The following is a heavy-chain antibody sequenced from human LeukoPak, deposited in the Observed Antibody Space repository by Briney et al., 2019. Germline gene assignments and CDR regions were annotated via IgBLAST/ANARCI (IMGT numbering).Heavy chain of an antibody. V-gene: IGHV3-23*01. CDR1: GFTLSSCA. J-gene: IGHJ4*02. CDR2: ISGSGGST. D-gene: IGHD4-17*01. Sequence: PGGSLRLSCAASGFTLSSCAMSWVRQAPGKGLEWVSAISGSGGSTYYADSVEGRFTISRDNSKNTLYLQMNSLRAEDTAAYYCAKDPLRSDDYWGQGTLVTVSS. CDR3: AKDPLRSDDY.